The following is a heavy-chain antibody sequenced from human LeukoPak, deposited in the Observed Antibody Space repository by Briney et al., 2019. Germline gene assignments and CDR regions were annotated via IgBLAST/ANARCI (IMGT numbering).Heavy chain of an antibody. J-gene: IGHJ5*02. CDR1: GFTFSSYS. CDR3: AKVRATNNWFDP. D-gene: IGHD5-12*01. V-gene: IGHV3-23*01. CDR2: IGGSGGST. Sequence: GGSLRLSCAASGFTFSSYSMNWVRQAPGKGLEWVSAIGGSGGSTYYADSVKGRFTISRDNSKNTLYLQMSSLRAEDTAVYYCAKVRATNNWFDPWGQGTLVTVSS.